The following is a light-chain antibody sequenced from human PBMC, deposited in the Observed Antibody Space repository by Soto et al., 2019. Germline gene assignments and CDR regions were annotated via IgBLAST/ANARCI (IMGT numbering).Light chain of an antibody. CDR3: SSYTSSSTPYV. CDR2: EVS. J-gene: IGLJ1*01. V-gene: IGLV2-14*01. CDR1: GSDVGGYKY. Sequence: QSALTQPASVSGSPGQSITISCTGTGSDVGGYKYVSWYQQHPGKAPKLMIYEVSNRPSGVSNRFSGSKSDNTASLTISGLQAEDEADYYCSSYTSSSTPYVFGTGTKVTVL.